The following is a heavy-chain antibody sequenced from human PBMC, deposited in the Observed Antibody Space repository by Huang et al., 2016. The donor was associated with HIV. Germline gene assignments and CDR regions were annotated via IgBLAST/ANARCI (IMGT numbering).Heavy chain of an antibody. CDR3: ARDTYYTDIWKRNDASFL. J-gene: IGHJ3*01. V-gene: IGHV1-18*01. CDR1: GYDFGSYG. CDR2: IGSDSRDT. Sequence: QVQLVQSGGEVKQPGASVRVSCKASGYDFGSYGMSWVRQAPGKGLGWLGWIGSDSRDTRTAQKFQGRVTMTTDRSATTTYMELRSLRYDDTAVYYCARDTYYTDIWKRNDASFLWGQGTMITVYS. D-gene: IGHD3-22*01.